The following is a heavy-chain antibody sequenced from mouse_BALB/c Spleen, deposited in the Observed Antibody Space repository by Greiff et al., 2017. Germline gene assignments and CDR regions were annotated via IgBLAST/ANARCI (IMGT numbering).Heavy chain of an antibody. V-gene: IGHV1S132*01. CDR1: GYTFTSYW. CDR2: IFPGTGTT. CDR3: ARFFNWDDAMDY. Sequence: QVQLQQSGAELVKPGASVKLSCKTSGYTFTSYWIQWVKQRPGQGLGWIGEIFPGTGTTYYNEKFKGKATLTIDTSSSTAYMQLSSLTSEDSAVYYCARFFNWDDAMDYWGQGTSVTVSS. D-gene: IGHD4-1*01. J-gene: IGHJ4*01.